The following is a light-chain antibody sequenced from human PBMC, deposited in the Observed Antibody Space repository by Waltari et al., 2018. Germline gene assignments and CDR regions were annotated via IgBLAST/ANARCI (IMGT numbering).Light chain of an antibody. J-gene: IGLJ3*02. CDR3: CSYGGPSSWV. Sequence: QSALTQPASMSGSPGQSSTVSCTGTSSDIGNYELVSWYQQFPGKAPKLIIYECTERPSGISSRFSGSKSDNTAFLTISGLQAEDEADYHCCSYGGPSSWVFGGGTKLTVL. CDR1: SSDIGNYEL. CDR2: ECT. V-gene: IGLV2-23*01.